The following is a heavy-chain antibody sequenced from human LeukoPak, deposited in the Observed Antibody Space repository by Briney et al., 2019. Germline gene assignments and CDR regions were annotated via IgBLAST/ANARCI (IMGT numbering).Heavy chain of an antibody. CDR2: IYWNDDK. V-gene: IGHV2-5*01. J-gene: IGHJ6*03. CDR1: GFSLSTSGVG. CDR3: AQSFWSGYLPYYYYYMDV. D-gene: IGHD3-3*01. Sequence: SGPTLVKPTQTLTLTCTFSGFSLSTSGVGVGWIRQPPGKALEWLALIYWNDDKRYSPSLKSRLTITKDTSKNQVVLTMTNMDPVDTATYYCAQSFWSGYLPYYYYYMDVWGKGTTVTVSS.